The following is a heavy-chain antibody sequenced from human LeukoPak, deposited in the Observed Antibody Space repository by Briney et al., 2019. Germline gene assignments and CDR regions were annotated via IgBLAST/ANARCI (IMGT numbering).Heavy chain of an antibody. J-gene: IGHJ4*02. CDR3: ARVKRYSYGQGDY. Sequence: GGSLRLSCAASGFTFSSYEMNWVRQAPGKGLEGVSYISSSGSTIYYADSVKGRFTISRDNAKNSLYLQMNSLRAEDTAVYYCARVKRYSYGQGDYWGQGTLVTVSS. D-gene: IGHD5-18*01. V-gene: IGHV3-48*03. CDR1: GFTFSSYE. CDR2: ISSSGSTI.